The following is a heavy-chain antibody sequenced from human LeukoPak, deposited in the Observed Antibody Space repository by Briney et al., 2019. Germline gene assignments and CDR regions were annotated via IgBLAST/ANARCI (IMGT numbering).Heavy chain of an antibody. J-gene: IGHJ4*02. CDR2: MNPNSGNT. D-gene: IGHD6-6*01. CDR1: GYTFTSYY. CDR3: ARGDSSSSSDY. Sequence: ASVKVSCKASGYTFTSYYMHWVRQATGQGLEWMGWMNPNSGNTGYAQKFQGRVTMTRNTSISTAYMELSSLRSEDTAVYYCARGDSSSSSDYWGQGTLVTVSS. V-gene: IGHV1-8*02.